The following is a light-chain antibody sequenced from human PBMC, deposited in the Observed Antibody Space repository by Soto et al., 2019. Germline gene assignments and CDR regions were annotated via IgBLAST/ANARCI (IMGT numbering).Light chain of an antibody. CDR3: QQYGSSPPWT. Sequence: EIVLTQSPGTLSLSPGERATLSCRASQSVSSSYLAWYQQKPGQAPRLLIYGASSRATGIPDRFSGSGSGTDFTLTISGLEPEDFAVYYCQQYGSSPPWTFGQGTKVDIK. CDR1: QSVSSSY. CDR2: GAS. V-gene: IGKV3-20*01. J-gene: IGKJ1*01.